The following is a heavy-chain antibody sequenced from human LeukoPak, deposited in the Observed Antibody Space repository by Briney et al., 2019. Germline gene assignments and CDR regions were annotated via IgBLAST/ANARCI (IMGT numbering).Heavy chain of an antibody. CDR1: GFTFDDYG. CDR3: VREGEGVSDAFAA. Sequence: GGSLRLSCAVSGFTFDDYGMSWVRQVPGKGLEWVSSISSDGGGKGVADSVKGRLTISRGNATKSLCVRMNSLRAEDTAVYYCVREGEGVSDAFAAGGKG. D-gene: IGHD3-16*02. CDR2: ISSDGGGK. J-gene: IGHJ3*01. V-gene: IGHV3-20*04.